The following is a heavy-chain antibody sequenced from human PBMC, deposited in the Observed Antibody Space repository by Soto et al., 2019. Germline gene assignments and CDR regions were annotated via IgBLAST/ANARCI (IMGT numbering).Heavy chain of an antibody. CDR3: ARDRVAGIWGDAFDI. J-gene: IGHJ3*02. CDR2: INPYNANT. Sequence: QVQLVQSGTEVKKPGASVKVSCKTSGYTFTNHGINWVRQAPGQGLEWMGWINPYNANTNYAQKLQGRVTMTTDTSTTTAYMDLRSPTFDDTAVYDFARDRVAGIWGDAFDIWGHGTGVTVSS. D-gene: IGHD3-16*01. V-gene: IGHV1-18*04. CDR1: GYTFTNHG.